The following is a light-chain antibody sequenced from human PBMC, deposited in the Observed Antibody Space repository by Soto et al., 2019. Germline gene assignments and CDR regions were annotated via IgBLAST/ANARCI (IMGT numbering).Light chain of an antibody. CDR3: QQYDGYSRT. CDR2: KAY. J-gene: IGKJ2*01. Sequence: DIQMTQSPSTLSASVGDRVTITCRASQSVSTWLAWYQQKPGKAPKLLIYKAYSLESGVPSRFSGSGSGTEFTLTISSLQPDDFATYYCQQYDGYSRTFGQGTKLEIK. CDR1: QSVSTW. V-gene: IGKV1-5*03.